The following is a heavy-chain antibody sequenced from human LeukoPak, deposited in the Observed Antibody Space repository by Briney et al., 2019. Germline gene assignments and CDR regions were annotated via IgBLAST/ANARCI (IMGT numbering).Heavy chain of an antibody. CDR1: GFTFSSYG. Sequence: PGGSLRLSCAASGFTFSSYGMHWVRQAPGKGLEWVAVISYDGSNKYYADSVKGRFTISRDNSKNTLYLQMNSLRAEDTAVYYCAKGDGYNSVDYWGQGTLVTVSS. CDR2: ISYDGSNK. V-gene: IGHV3-30*18. J-gene: IGHJ4*02. CDR3: AKGDGYNSVDY. D-gene: IGHD5-24*01.